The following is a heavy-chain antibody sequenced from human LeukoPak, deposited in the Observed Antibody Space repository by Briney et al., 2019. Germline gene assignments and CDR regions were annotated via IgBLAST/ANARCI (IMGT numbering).Heavy chain of an antibody. Sequence: GASVKVSCKASGYTFNSHGISWVRQAPGQGLEWMAWISAYNGDTNFAQKFQGRVTLTTDRTTSTAYLELRSLRFDDTAVYYCARDLEDYGGNDYYFDYWGQGTLVTVSS. D-gene: IGHD4-23*01. V-gene: IGHV1-18*04. CDR1: GYTFNSHG. CDR3: ARDLEDYGGNDYYFDY. J-gene: IGHJ4*02. CDR2: ISAYNGDT.